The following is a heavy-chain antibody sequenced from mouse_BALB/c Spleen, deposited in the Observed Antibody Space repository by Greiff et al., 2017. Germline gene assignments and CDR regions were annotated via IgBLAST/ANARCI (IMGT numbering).Heavy chain of an antibody. D-gene: IGHD1-1*01. CDR2: IWWDDDK. Sequence: QVTLKVSGPGILKPSQTLSLTCSFSGFSLSTSGMGVGWIRQPSGKGLEWLARIWWDDDKYYNPSLKSQLTISKDTSRNQVFLKITSVDTADTATYYCARRGRNYGSNPRYWYFDVWGAGTTVTVSS. CDR3: ARRGRNYGSNPRYWYFDV. V-gene: IGHV8-8*01. J-gene: IGHJ1*01. CDR1: GFSLSTSGMG.